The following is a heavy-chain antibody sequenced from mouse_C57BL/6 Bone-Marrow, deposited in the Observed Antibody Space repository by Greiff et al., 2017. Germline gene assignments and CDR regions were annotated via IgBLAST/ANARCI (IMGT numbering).Heavy chain of an antibody. Sequence: VQLQQPGAELVKPGASVKMSCKASGYTFTSYWITWVKQRPGQGLEWIGAIYPGSGSPNYNEKFKSKATLTVDTSSSTAYRQLSSLTSEDSAVYYCARSDLGFYARDYWGQGTSVTVSS. CDR2: IYPGSGSP. V-gene: IGHV1-55*01. CDR1: GYTFTSYW. J-gene: IGHJ4*01. CDR3: ARSDLGFYARDY.